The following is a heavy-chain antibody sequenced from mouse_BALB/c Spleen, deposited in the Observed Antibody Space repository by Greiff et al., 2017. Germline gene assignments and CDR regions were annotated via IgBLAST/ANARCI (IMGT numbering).Heavy chain of an antibody. D-gene: IGHD1-1*01. CDR3: ARNYGSSGAWFAY. CDR1: GFTFSDYY. J-gene: IGHJ3*01. Sequence: EVHLVESGGDLVKPGGSLKLSCAASGFTFSDYYMYWVRQTPEKRLEWVATISDGGSYTYYPDSVKGRFTISRDNAKNNLYLQMSSLKSEDTAMYYCARNYGSSGAWFAYWGQGTLVTVSA. V-gene: IGHV5-4*02. CDR2: ISDGGSYT.